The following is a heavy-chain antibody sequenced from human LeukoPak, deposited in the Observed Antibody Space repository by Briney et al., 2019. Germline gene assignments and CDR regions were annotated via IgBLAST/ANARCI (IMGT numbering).Heavy chain of an antibody. Sequence: GESLKISCQGSGYTFSNYWIGWVRQMPGKGLEWMGILYPGDSDSKCSPSFQGQVTLSADKSISTAYLEWSSLKASDTAIYYCARAIAYSTAWTQLVFDYWGQGTLVSVSS. CDR3: ARAIAYSTAWTQLVFDY. V-gene: IGHV5-51*01. CDR2: LYPGDSDS. CDR1: GYTFSNYW. D-gene: IGHD6-13*01. J-gene: IGHJ4*02.